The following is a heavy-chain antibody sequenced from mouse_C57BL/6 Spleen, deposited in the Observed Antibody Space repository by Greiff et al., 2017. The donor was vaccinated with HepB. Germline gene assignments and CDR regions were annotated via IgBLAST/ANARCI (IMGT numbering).Heavy chain of an antibody. CDR2: IDPSDSYT. D-gene: IGHD1-1*01. CDR1: GYTFTSYW. Sequence: VQLQQPGAELVKPGASVKLSCKASGYTFTSYWMQWVKQRPGQGLEWIGEIDPSDSYTNYNQKFKGKATLTVDTSSSTAYMQLSSLTSEDSAVYYCARRGNYYDYAMDYWGQGTSVTVSS. V-gene: IGHV1-50*01. CDR3: ARRGNYYDYAMDY. J-gene: IGHJ4*01.